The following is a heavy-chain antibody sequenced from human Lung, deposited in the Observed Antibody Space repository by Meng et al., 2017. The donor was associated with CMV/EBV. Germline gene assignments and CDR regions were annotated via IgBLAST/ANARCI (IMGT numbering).Heavy chain of an antibody. CDR1: GGSISSSNW. CDR3: ASFPPPGKQWLVTDY. D-gene: IGHD6-19*01. V-gene: IGHV4-4*02. CDR2: IYHSGST. Sequence: QVQLQESGPGLVKPSGTLSLTCAGSGGSISSSNWGSWVRQPPGKGLEWIGEIYHSGSTNYNPSLKSRVTISVDKSKNQFSLKLSSVTAADTAVYYCASFPPPGKQWLVTDYWGQGTLVTVSS. J-gene: IGHJ4*02.